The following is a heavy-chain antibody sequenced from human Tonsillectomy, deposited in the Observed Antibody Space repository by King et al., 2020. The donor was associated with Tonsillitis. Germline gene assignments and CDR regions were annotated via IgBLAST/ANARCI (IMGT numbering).Heavy chain of an antibody. D-gene: IGHD6-6*01. J-gene: IGHJ6*02. V-gene: IGHV4-4*07. CDR2: IYTSGST. CDR3: ARGWGSSSSPYYYGMDV. Sequence: VQLQESGPGLVTPSETLSLTCTVSGGSTSSYYWSWIRQPAGKGLEWMGRIYTSGSTNYNPSLKSRVTMSIDTSKNQFSLKLSSVTAADTAVYYCARGWGSSSSPYYYGMDVWGQGTTVTVSS. CDR1: GGSTSSYY.